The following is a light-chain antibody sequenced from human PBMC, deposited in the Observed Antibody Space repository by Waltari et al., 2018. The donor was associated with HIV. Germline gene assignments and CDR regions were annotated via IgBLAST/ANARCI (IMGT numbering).Light chain of an antibody. Sequence: SYELTQPPPVSVSPGQTSRITCSGDALPQQYASWYQQRPGQVPVLVIYKATERPSGIPERFSGSSAGTTATLTIIGVQAQDEADYHCQSADSNASLWVFGGGTKLTVL. CDR3: QSADSNASLWV. CDR1: ALPQQY. V-gene: IGLV3-25*03. J-gene: IGLJ3*02. CDR2: KAT.